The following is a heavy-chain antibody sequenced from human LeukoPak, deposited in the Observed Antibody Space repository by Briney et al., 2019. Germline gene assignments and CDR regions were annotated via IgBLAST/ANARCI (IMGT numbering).Heavy chain of an antibody. Sequence: SETLSLTCNVSGDSISVYSNSWGWAWIRQPPGKGLEWIGEINHSGSTNYNPSLKSRVTISVDTSKNQFSLKLSSVTAADTAVYYCARRNMVRGPAWAFDIWGQGTMVTVSS. J-gene: IGHJ3*02. CDR3: ARRNMVRGPAWAFDI. CDR1: GDSISVYSNSWG. V-gene: IGHV4-34*01. D-gene: IGHD3-10*01. CDR2: INHSGST.